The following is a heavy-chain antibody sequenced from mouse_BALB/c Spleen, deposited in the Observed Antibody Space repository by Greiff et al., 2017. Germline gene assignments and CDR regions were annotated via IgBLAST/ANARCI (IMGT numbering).Heavy chain of an antibody. CDR1: GFTFSSYG. V-gene: IGHV5-6-3*01. J-gene: IGHJ4*01. D-gene: IGHD2-4*01. CDR2: INSNGGST. CDR3: ARDWDYDGGYAMDY. Sequence: EVKLMESGGGLVQPGGSLKLSCAASGFTFSSYGMSWVRQTPDKRLELVATINSNGGSTYYPDSVKGRFTISRDNAKNTLYLQMSSLKSEDTAMYYCARDWDYDGGYAMDYWGQGTSVTVSS.